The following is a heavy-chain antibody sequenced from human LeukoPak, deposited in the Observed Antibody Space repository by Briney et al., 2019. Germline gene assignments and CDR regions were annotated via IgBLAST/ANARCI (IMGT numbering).Heavy chain of an antibody. CDR2: IKHDGSEK. CDR1: GFTFSSYW. CDR3: ARFRYCSGGSCYYYFGY. D-gene: IGHD2-15*01. V-gene: IGHV3-7*04. J-gene: IGHJ4*02. Sequence: PGGSLRLSCAASGFTFSSYWMSWVREAPGHGLEWLANIKHDGSEKDYVDSVNGRFTISRDNAKNSLYLQMNSLRAEDTAVYYCARFRYCSGGSCYYYFGYWGQGTLVTVSS.